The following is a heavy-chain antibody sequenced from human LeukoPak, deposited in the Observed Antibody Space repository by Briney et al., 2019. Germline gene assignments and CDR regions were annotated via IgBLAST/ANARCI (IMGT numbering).Heavy chain of an antibody. J-gene: IGHJ3*02. Sequence: GRSLRLSCAASGFTFSSYGMHWVRQAPGKGLEWVAVIWYDGSNKYYADSAKGRFTISRYNSKNTLYLQMNSLRAEDTAVYYCARDPETSHDYVLWSYRWGTVFDIWGQGTMVTVSS. V-gene: IGHV3-33*01. D-gene: IGHD3-16*02. CDR3: ARDPETSHDYVLWSYRWGTVFDI. CDR2: IWYDGSNK. CDR1: GFTFSSYG.